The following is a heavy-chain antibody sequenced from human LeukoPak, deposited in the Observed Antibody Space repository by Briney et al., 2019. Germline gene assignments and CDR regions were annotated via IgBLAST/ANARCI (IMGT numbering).Heavy chain of an antibody. D-gene: IGHD6-19*01. CDR1: GFTFSSYG. J-gene: IGHJ4*02. Sequence: GGSLRLSCAASGFTFSSYGMHWVRQAPGKGLEWVAVISYDGSNKYHADSVKGRFTISRDNSKNTLYLQMNSLRAEDTAVYYCAKGGGSGWYSDYWGQGTLVTVSS. V-gene: IGHV3-30*18. CDR2: ISYDGSNK. CDR3: AKGGGSGWYSDY.